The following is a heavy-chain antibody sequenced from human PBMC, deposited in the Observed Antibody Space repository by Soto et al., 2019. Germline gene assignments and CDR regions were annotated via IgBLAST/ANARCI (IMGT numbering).Heavy chain of an antibody. CDR1: AFTFGSYG. V-gene: IGHV3-30*18. D-gene: IGHD6-6*01. Sequence: SMRPSCAADAFTFGSYGMHWVRQAPGKGLEWVAVISYEGSNKYYADSVKGRFTISRDNSKYTLYLQMNRLRDEDTAVYYCAKDLGHSSSAYWGQGTLVTVSS. CDR3: AKDLGHSSSAY. J-gene: IGHJ4*02. CDR2: ISYEGSNK.